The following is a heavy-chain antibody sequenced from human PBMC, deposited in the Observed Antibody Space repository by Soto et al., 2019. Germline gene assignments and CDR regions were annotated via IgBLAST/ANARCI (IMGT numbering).Heavy chain of an antibody. CDR2: VGGTGGNT. CDR1: GFTFSNYA. D-gene: IGHD3-22*01. Sequence: PGGSLRLSCAASGFTFSNYAMSWVRQAPGKGLEWVSTVGGTGGNTYYADSVKGRFTISRDNSKNTLYLQMNSLRAEDMAVYYCASSHDSSGYSVHHGGDYYFDYWGQGTLVTVSS. V-gene: IGHV3-23*01. J-gene: IGHJ4*02. CDR3: ASSHDSSGYSVHHGGDYYFDY.